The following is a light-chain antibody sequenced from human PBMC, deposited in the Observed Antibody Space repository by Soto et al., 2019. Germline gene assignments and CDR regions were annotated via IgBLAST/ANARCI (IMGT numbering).Light chain of an antibody. CDR2: EAS. CDR1: SSDVGSHNL. V-gene: IGLV2-23*01. J-gene: IGLJ1*01. Sequence: QSALTQPASVSGSPGQSISISCTGTSSDVGSHNLVSWYQQYPGKAPKLIIFEASKRPSGVSNRFSGSKSGSTASLTISGLQDEDEADYYCCSNAAGSTYVFGTGTKLTVL. CDR3: CSNAAGSTYV.